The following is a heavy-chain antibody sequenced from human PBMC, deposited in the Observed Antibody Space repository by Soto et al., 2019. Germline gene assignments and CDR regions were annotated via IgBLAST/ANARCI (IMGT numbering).Heavy chain of an antibody. D-gene: IGHD1-26*01. CDR2: ISGYNGNT. Sequence: ASVKVSCKASGYTFTDYGISWVRQAPGQGLERMGWISGYNGNTDYAQNFQGRVTMTTDTSTSTAYMELRGLRSDDTAIFFCARDPATLGVWASFCAYWGQETLVPV. V-gene: IGHV1-18*01. CDR3: ARDPATLGVWASFCAY. CDR1: GYTFTDYG. J-gene: IGHJ4*02.